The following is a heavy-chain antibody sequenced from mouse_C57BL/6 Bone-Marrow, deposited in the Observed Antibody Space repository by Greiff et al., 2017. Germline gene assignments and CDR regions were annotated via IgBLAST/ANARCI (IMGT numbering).Heavy chain of an antibody. CDR2: MHPNGGSP. CDR3: AKSYDYDDYTMDY. CDR1: GYTFTNYW. D-gene: IGHD2-4*01. Sequence: QVQLQQPGAELVKPGASVKLSCKASGYTFTNYWMHWVKQRPGQGLEWIGMMHPNGGSPDYIEKFKSEATLSVDKSARTAYMALRSLTSEDSAVYYCAKSYDYDDYTMDYWGQGTSVTVSS. J-gene: IGHJ4*01. V-gene: IGHV1-64*01.